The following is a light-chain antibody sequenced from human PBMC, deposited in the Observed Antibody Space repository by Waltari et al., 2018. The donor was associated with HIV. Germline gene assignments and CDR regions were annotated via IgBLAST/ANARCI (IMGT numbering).Light chain of an antibody. J-gene: IGLJ3*02. CDR2: KDS. V-gene: IGLV3-25*03. CDR3: QSSDSSGNYWA. CDR1: ALPKQS. Sequence: SYELTQPPSVSVSPGQTATSTCSGDALPKQSGYWYQQKPGQAPVVVIYKDSDRPSGIPERFSGSSSGTTVTLTISGVQAEDEADYYCQSSDSSGNYWAFGGGTKLTVL.